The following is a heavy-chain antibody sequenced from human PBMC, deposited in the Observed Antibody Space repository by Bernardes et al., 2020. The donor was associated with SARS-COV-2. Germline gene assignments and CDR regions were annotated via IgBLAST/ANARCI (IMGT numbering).Heavy chain of an antibody. CDR3: ARKYGHSYGLDV. Sequence: GGSLRLSCAASGFSFSDYWMNWVRHAPGKGLVWVSRVNPDGSSTIYADSVKGRFTISRDNAKNTLYLQINSLRAEDTAVYYCARKYGHSYGLDVWGQGTTVTVSS. D-gene: IGHD3-10*01. V-gene: IGHV3-74*01. CDR1: GFSFSDYW. J-gene: IGHJ6*02. CDR2: VNPDGSST.